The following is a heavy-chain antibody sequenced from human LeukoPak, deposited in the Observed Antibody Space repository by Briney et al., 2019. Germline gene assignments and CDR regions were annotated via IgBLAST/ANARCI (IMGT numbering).Heavy chain of an antibody. V-gene: IGHV1-46*01. CDR2: INPSGGST. Sequence: GASVKVSCKASGYTFTGYYMHWVRQAPGQGLEWMGWINPSGGSTSYAQKFQGRVTMTRDMSTSTVYMELSSLRSEDTAVYYCARDPTAAGRDYWGQGTLVTVSS. D-gene: IGHD6-13*01. J-gene: IGHJ4*02. CDR3: ARDPTAAGRDY. CDR1: GYTFTGYY.